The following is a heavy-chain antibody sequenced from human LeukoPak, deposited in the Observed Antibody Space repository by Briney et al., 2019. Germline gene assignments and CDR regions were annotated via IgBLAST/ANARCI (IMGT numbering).Heavy chain of an antibody. CDR3: ARQLTSGDCDY. D-gene: IGHD1-1*01. V-gene: IGHV5-10-1*01. J-gene: IGHJ4*02. CDR2: IDPADSQT. Sequence: GESLKISCQGSGYSFTSYWICWVRQMPGRGLEWMGRIDPADSQTNYSPSFQGHVTISAAKSISTVYLQWSTLKASDTAMYYCARQLTSGDCDYWGQGTLVTVSS. CDR1: GYSFTSYW.